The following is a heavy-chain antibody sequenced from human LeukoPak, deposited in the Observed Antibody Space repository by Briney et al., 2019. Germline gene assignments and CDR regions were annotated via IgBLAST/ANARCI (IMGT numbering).Heavy chain of an antibody. CDR1: GYTFTSYG. CDR2: ISAYNGNT. J-gene: IGHJ4*02. D-gene: IGHD1-26*01. Sequence: ASVKVSCKASGYTFTSYGISWVRQATGQGLEWMGWISAYNGNTNYAQKLQGRVTMTTDTSTSTAYMELRSLRSDDTAVYYCARERYSASYLAFSDFLYWGQGTLVTVSS. CDR3: ARERYSASYLAFSDFLY. V-gene: IGHV1-18*01.